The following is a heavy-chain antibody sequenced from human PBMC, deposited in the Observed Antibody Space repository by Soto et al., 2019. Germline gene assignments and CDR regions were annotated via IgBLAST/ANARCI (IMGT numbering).Heavy chain of an antibody. CDR3: ARRGVDIVATPALFDY. J-gene: IGHJ4*02. Sequence: PSETLSLTCTVSCGSISSSSYYWGWIRQPPGKGLEWIGSIYYSGSTYYNPSLKSRVTISVDTSKNQFSLKLSSVTAADTAVYYCARRGVDIVATPALFDYWGQGTLVTVSS. V-gene: IGHV4-39*01. CDR1: CGSISSSSYY. CDR2: IYYSGST. D-gene: IGHD5-12*01.